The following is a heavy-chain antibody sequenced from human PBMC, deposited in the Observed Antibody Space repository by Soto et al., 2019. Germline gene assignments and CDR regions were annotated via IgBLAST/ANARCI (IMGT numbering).Heavy chain of an antibody. CDR1: GGSISSSSYY. D-gene: IGHD3-3*01. CDR3: ARPYGEYYDFWSGYPSNWFDP. CDR2: IYYSGST. V-gene: IGHV4-39*01. J-gene: IGHJ5*02. Sequence: QLQLQESGPGLVKPSETLSLTCTVSGGSISSSSYYWGWIRQPPGKGLEWIGSIYYSGSTYYNPSLTSRVTISVDTSKNQFSLKLSAVTAANTAVYYCARPYGEYYDFWSGYPSNWFDPWGQGTLVTVSS.